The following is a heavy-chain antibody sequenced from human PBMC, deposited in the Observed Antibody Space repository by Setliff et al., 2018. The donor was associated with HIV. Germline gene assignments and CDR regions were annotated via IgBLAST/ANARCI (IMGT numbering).Heavy chain of an antibody. D-gene: IGHD3-10*01. V-gene: IGHV3-48*03. CDR2: ISSRDSNI. CDR3: ARVGLWFGDKWGLDV. J-gene: IGHJ6*02. CDR1: GFTFRSYE. Sequence: GGSLRLSCAASGFTFRSYEMNWVRQAPGMGLEWVSYISSRDSNIFYADSVKGRFTISRDNAKNSLYLQMNSLRAEETAVYYCARVGLWFGDKWGLDVWGQGTTVTVSS.